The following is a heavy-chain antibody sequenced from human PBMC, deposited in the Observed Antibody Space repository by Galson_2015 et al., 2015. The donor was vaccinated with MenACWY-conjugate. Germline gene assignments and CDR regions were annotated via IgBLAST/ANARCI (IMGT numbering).Heavy chain of an antibody. D-gene: IGHD3-9*01. CDR2: FYSGGGI. CDR3: ARTYYNTLTDYHAGPRHWYFDL. Sequence: SLRLSCAASGFNLSSNYMNWVRQAPGKGLEWVSVFYSGGGIYYADSVKGRFTISRDSSKNMLYLQMNSLSADDTAFYYCARTYYNTLTDYHAGPRHWYFDLWGRGTLVTVSS. J-gene: IGHJ2*01. V-gene: IGHV3-53*01. CDR1: GFNLSSNY.